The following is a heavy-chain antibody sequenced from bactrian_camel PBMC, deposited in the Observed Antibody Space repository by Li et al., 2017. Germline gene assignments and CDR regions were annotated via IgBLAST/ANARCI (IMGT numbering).Heavy chain of an antibody. Sequence: QVQLVESGGGSVQAGGSLRLSCSAARHRYSNNCMGWFRQPPGKAREGIATIFTGGGNTYYADSVKGRFIISRDNAKNSVYLQMNSLKLEDTAMYYCAADFGPYCSGSYLARRANFEGQGTQVTVS. D-gene: IGHD2*01. CDR1: RHRYSNNC. CDR2: IFTGGGNT. V-gene: IGHV3-3*01. J-gene: IGHJ4*01.